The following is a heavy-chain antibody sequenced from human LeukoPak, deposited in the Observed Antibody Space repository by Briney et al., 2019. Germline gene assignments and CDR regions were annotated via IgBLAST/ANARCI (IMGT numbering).Heavy chain of an antibody. CDR3: ARLREQLLWFDP. J-gene: IGHJ5*02. CDR1: GSRFTSYW. D-gene: IGHD6-6*01. CDR2: IYPGDSDT. Sequence: GESLKISFKGSGSRFTSYWIGWVRPMPGKGLEWMGIIYPGDSDTRYSPSFQGQVTISADKFISTAYLQWSSLKASDTAMYYCARLREQLLWFDPWGQGTLVTVSS. V-gene: IGHV5-51*01.